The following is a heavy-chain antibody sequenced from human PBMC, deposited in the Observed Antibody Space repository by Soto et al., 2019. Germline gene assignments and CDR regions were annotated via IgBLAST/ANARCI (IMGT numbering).Heavy chain of an antibody. CDR1: GGSISSGDYY. D-gene: IGHD6-6*01. CDR3: AREATIAARLDS. V-gene: IGHV4-30-4*01. CDR2: IYYSGST. J-gene: IGHJ4*02. Sequence: LSLTCTVSGGSISSGDYYWSWLRQPPGKGLEWIGYIYYSGSTYYNPSLKSRVTISVDTSKSQFSLKLSSVTAADTAVYYCAREATIAARLDSWGQGTLVTVSS.